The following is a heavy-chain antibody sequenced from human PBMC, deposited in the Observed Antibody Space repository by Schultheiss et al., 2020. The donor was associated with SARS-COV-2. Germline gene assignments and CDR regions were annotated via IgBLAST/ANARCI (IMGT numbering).Heavy chain of an antibody. CDR1: GYIFTGYY. D-gene: IGHD2-2*01. J-gene: IGHJ6*02. CDR3: AREGYCSSTSCPNV. Sequence: ASVKVSCKASGYIFTGYYIHWLRQAPGQGLEWMGRINPNSAYTNYAQKFQGRVTITRDTSISAAYMELSSLSSDDTAVYYCAREGYCSSTSCPNVWGQGTTVTVSS. CDR2: INPNSAYT. V-gene: IGHV1-2*06.